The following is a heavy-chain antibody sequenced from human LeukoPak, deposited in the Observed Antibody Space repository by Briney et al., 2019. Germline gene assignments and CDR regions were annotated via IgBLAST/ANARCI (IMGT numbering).Heavy chain of an antibody. J-gene: IGHJ3*02. Sequence: PGGSLRLSCAASGFTVSSNYMSWVRQAPGKGLEWVSVIYSGGSTYYADSVKGRFTISRDNSKNTLYLQMNSLRAEDTAVYYCAGNYYVECFDIWGQGTMVTVSS. V-gene: IGHV3-66*02. CDR2: IYSGGST. CDR3: AGNYYVECFDI. CDR1: GFTVSSNY. D-gene: IGHD3-10*02.